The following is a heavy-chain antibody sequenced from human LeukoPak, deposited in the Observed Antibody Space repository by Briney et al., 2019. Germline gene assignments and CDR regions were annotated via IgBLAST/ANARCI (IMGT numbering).Heavy chain of an antibody. D-gene: IGHD1-26*01. Sequence: GSVKVSCKASGYTFTGYYMRWVRQAPGQGLEWVGWINPNSGGTSYAQKFQGRVTMTRHTSISTAYMELSRLRSDDTGVYYCAREVQGATTVYFGLGGQGPLVTVFS. CDR3: AREVQGATTVYFGL. CDR2: INPNSGGT. V-gene: IGHV1-2*02. CDR1: GYTFTGYY. J-gene: IGHJ4*02.